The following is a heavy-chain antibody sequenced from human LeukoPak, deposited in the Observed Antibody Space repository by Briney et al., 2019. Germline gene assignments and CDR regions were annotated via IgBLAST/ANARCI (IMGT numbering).Heavy chain of an antibody. Sequence: SETLSLTCTVSGGSITSHYWSWIRQSPGRGLEWIGYIYYTGSTSYNPSLKSRVTMSVDTSNKQFSPKLSSVTAADTAVYYCAAGRGGGAFDICGPGTMVTVSS. D-gene: IGHD3-16*01. CDR2: IYYTGST. V-gene: IGHV4-59*11. CDR1: GGSITSHY. CDR3: AAGRGGGAFDI. J-gene: IGHJ3*02.